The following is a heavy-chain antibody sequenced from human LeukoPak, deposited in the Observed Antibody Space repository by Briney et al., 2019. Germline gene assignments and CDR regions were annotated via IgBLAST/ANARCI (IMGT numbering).Heavy chain of an antibody. CDR3: ARVQKSTRSFWYFDL. CDR1: AGSISTYY. CDR2: ISYTGNT. V-gene: IGHV4-59*01. D-gene: IGHD5/OR15-5a*01. J-gene: IGHJ2*01. Sequence: SETLSLTCTLSAGSISTYYWGWLRQPPGKGPEWIGYISYTGNTNYSPSLETRVIISVDTSNNQFSLRLNSVTSADTAVYYCARVQKSTRSFWYFDLWGRGTLVAVSS.